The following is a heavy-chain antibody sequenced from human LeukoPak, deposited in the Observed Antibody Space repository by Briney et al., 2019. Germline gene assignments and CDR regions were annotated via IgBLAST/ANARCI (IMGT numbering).Heavy chain of an antibody. Sequence: ASVKVSCKASGYTFTSYAMNWVRQAPGQGLEWMGWINTNTGNPTYAQGFTGRFVFSSDTSVSTAYLQISSLKAEDTAVYYCARGEMGQLLSDYYYYYGMDVWGQGTTVTVSS. V-gene: IGHV7-4-1*02. CDR2: INTNTGNP. J-gene: IGHJ6*02. CDR3: ARGEMGQLLSDYYYYYGMDV. CDR1: GYTFTSYA. D-gene: IGHD2-2*01.